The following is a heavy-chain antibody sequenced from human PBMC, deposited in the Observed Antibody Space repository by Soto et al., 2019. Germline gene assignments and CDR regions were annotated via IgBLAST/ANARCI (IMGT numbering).Heavy chain of an antibody. D-gene: IGHD2-8*01. Sequence: VKVSCTASGDIFTRYGITWVRQAPGRGLEWMGWITSYNGNTNYAQKLQGRVTMTADTSTSTAYMELRTLRSDDTAVYYCAGGGVGAPALYFVYWGQRTLVTVSS. CDR2: ITSYNGNT. J-gene: IGHJ4*02. CDR3: AGGGVGAPALYFVY. V-gene: IGHV1-18*01. CDR1: GDIFTRYG.